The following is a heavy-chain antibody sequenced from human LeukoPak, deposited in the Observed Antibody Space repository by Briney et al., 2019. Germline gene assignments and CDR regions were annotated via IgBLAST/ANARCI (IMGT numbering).Heavy chain of an antibody. V-gene: IGHV4-59*01. CDR3: AREARSGFDY. CDR2: IYYSGST. Sequence: SETLSLTCTVSGGPISSYYWSWIRQPPGKGLEWIGYIYYSGSTNYNPSLKSRVTISVDTSKNQFSLKLSSVTAADTAVYYCAREARSGFDYWGQGTLVTVSS. CDR1: GGPISSYY. D-gene: IGHD1-26*01. J-gene: IGHJ4*02.